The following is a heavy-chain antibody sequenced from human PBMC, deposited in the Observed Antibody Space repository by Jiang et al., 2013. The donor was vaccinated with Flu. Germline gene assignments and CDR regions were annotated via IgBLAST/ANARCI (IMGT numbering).Heavy chain of an antibody. CDR2: ISSSSTTI. CDR3: VRGSGGDY. J-gene: IGHJ4*02. Sequence: QLVESGGGLVQPGGSLRLSCAASGFTFTSYSMNWVRQAPGKGLEWVSYISSSSTTIYYADSVKGRFTIFRDTAKNSLYLQMNSLRVEDTAVYYCVRGSGGDYWGQGTLGHRLL. V-gene: IGHV3-48*01. D-gene: IGHD1-26*01. CDR1: GFTFTSYS.